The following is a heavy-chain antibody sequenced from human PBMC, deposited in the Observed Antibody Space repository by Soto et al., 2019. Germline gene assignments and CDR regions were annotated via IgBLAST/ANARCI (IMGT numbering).Heavy chain of an antibody. D-gene: IGHD1-26*01. V-gene: IGHV3-30-3*01. Sequence: GGSLRLSCAASGFTFSSYAMHWGRQAPGKGLEWVAVISYDGSNKYYADSVKGRFTISRDNSKNTLYLQMNSLRAEDTAVYYCARDGIEWELLLAYWGQGTLVTVSS. J-gene: IGHJ4*02. CDR3: ARDGIEWELLLAY. CDR1: GFTFSSYA. CDR2: ISYDGSNK.